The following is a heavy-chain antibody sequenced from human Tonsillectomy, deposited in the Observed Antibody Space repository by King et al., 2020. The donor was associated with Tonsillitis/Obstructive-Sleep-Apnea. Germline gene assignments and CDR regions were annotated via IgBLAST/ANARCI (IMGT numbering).Heavy chain of an antibody. CDR2: IDPSDSYT. CDR3: ARRGGGDSSGYYSFDY. J-gene: IGHJ4*02. CDR1: GYSFTSYW. V-gene: IGHV5-10-1*03. Sequence: QLVQSGAEVKKPGESLRISCKGSGYSFTSYWISWVRQMPGKGLEWMGRIDPSDSYTNYSPSFQGHVTISADKSISTAYPQWSSLKASDTAMYYCARRGGGDSSGYYSFDYWGQGTLVTVSS. D-gene: IGHD3-22*01.